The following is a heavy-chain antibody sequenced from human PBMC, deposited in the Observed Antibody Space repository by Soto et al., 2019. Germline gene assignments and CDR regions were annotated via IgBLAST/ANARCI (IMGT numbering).Heavy chain of an antibody. CDR3: AHRGITAAAGISYDY. J-gene: IGHJ4*02. D-gene: IGHD6-13*01. Sequence: SGPTLVNPTQTLPLTCSFSGFSLSTGGVGVGWIRQPPGKALEWLALIYWDDDKRYSPSLKSRLTITKDTSKNQVVLTMTNMDPVDTATYYCAHRGITAAAGISYDYWGQGTLVTVSS. CDR2: IYWDDDK. CDR1: GFSLSTGGVG. V-gene: IGHV2-5*02.